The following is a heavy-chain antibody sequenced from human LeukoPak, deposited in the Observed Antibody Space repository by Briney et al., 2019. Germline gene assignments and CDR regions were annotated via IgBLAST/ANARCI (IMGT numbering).Heavy chain of an antibody. J-gene: IGHJ4*02. CDR3: ARHGLWFGELSPDY. CDR1: GYSFTSYW. D-gene: IGHD3-10*01. V-gene: IGHV5-51*01. CDR2: MYPGDSDS. Sequence: GESLKISCKGSGYSFTSYWIGWVRQMPGKGLEWMGIMYPGDSDSRYSPSFQDQDTISADKSISTAYLQWSSLKASDTAMYYCARHGLWFGELSPDYWGQGTLVTVSS.